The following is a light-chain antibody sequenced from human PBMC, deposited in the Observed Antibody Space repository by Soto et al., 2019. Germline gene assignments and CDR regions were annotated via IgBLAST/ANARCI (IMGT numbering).Light chain of an antibody. CDR2: GNT. CDR1: SSNIGADYD. J-gene: IGLJ2*01. V-gene: IGLV1-40*01. Sequence: QSALTQPPSVSGAPGQRVTISCTGSSSNIGADYDVHWYQQLPGTAPKLLIYGNTNRPSGVPDRFSGSKSGTSASLAVTGLQAEDEADYYCQSYDSTLISSVFGGGTKVTVL. CDR3: QSYDSTLISSV.